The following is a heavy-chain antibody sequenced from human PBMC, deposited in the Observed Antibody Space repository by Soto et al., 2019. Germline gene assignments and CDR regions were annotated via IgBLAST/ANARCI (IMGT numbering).Heavy chain of an antibody. CDR3: ARGVTEGVDY. CDR1: GYSFTSLD. CDR2: MQPSSGRT. J-gene: IGHJ4*02. V-gene: IGHV1-8*01. Sequence: ASVKVSCKASGYSFTSLDINWVRQTTGQGLEWMGWMQPSSGRTGYAQKFQGRVTMTRDTSINTAYMELSSLTSDDTAFYYCARGVTEGVDYWGQGTLVTVSS. D-gene: IGHD1-26*01.